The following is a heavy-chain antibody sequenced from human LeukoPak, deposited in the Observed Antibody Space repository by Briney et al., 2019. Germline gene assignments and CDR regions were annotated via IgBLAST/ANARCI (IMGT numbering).Heavy chain of an antibody. V-gene: IGHV4-34*01. D-gene: IGHD6-13*01. J-gene: IGHJ4*02. Sequence: SETLSLTCAVYGGSFSGYYWSWIRLPPGKGLEWIGEISYSGSTNYNPSLKSRVTISVDTSTNQFSLNLNSMTAADTAVYYCARDLWGAGGTNYWGQGTLVTVSS. CDR3: ARDLWGAGGTNY. CDR1: GGSFSGYY. CDR2: ISYSGST.